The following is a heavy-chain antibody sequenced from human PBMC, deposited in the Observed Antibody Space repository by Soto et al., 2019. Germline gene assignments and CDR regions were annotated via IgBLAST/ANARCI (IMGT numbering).Heavy chain of an antibody. J-gene: IGHJ4*02. V-gene: IGHV3-30*03. CDR2: ISYDGGNK. CDR3: ATDFSGWYGSSEYGF. CDR1: GFTFSSSG. D-gene: IGHD6-19*01. Sequence: QVQLVESGGGVVQPGRSLRLSCAASGFTFSSSGIHWVRQAPGKGLEWVAVISYDGGNKYYVDSVKGRFTISRDNSKNTLYLPMNRLRAEDTAVYYCATDFSGWYGSSEYGFWGQGTLVTVSS.